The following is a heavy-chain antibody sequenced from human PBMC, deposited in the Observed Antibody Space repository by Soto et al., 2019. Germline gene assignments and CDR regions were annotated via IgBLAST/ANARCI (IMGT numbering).Heavy chain of an antibody. Sequence: LSLTCAISGDSVSSNSAAWNWIRQSPSRGLEWLGRTYYRSRWYNDYAVSVRSRITVNPDTSKNQFSLQLTSVTPEDTAVYYCAGTTSHYWYYMDVWGKGTTVTVSS. V-gene: IGHV6-1*01. CDR2: TYYRSRWYN. CDR1: GDSVSSNSAA. CDR3: AGTTSHYWYYMDV. D-gene: IGHD1-7*01. J-gene: IGHJ6*03.